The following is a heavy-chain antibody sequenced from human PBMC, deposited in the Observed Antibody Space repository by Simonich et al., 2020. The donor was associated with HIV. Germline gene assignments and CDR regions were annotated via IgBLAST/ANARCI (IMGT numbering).Heavy chain of an antibody. CDR2: MNPNSGNT. CDR3: ARALRWFDP. J-gene: IGHJ5*02. Sequence: QVQLVQSGAEVKKPGSSVKVSCKASGGTFSSYAISWVRQAPGQGLEWMGWMNPNSGNTDYAQKFQGRVTITRDTSINTAYMELSSLKSEDTAVYYCARALRWFDPWGQGTLVTVSS. D-gene: IGHD3-16*02. V-gene: IGHV1-8*03. CDR1: GGTFSSYA.